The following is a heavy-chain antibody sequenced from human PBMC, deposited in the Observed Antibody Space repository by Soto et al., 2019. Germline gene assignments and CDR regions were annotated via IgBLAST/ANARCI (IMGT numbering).Heavy chain of an antibody. Sequence: QVQLVQSGAEVKKPGSSVKVSCKASGGTFRSYAISWVRQAPGQGLEWMGGIIPIFGTANYAQKFQGRVTITADESTSTSYRELSSLRSEDTAVYYCAREGPTGPGRRGYGMDVWGQGTTVTVSS. CDR3: AREGPTGPGRRGYGMDV. CDR1: GGTFRSYA. J-gene: IGHJ6*02. D-gene: IGHD1-1*01. V-gene: IGHV1-69*01. CDR2: IIPIFGTA.